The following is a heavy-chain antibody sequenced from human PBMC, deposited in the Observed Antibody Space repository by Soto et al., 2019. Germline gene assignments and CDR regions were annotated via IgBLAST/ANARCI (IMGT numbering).Heavy chain of an antibody. CDR1: GFTFGDYA. Sequence: GGSLRLSCTASGFTFGDYAMSWFRQAPGKGLEWVGFIRSKAYGGTTEYAASVKGRFTISRDDSKSIAYLQMNSLKTEDTAVYYCTREWADLLSEAYYYYYYGMDVWGQGTTVTVSS. CDR2: IRSKAYGGTT. D-gene: IGHD1-26*01. CDR3: TREWADLLSEAYYYYYYGMDV. J-gene: IGHJ6*02. V-gene: IGHV3-49*03.